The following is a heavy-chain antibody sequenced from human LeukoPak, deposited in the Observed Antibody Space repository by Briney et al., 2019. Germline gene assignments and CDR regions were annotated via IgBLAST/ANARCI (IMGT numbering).Heavy chain of an antibody. CDR1: GITLSNYG. CDR2: ISGSGGGT. D-gene: IGHD3-9*01. Sequence: GGSLRLSCAVSGITLSNYGMSWVRQAPGKGLEWVAGISGSGGGTNYADSVKGRFTISRDNSKNTLYLQMNSLRAEDTAVYFCAKRGVVIRVILIGFHKEAYYFDSWGQGALVTVSS. V-gene: IGHV3-23*01. J-gene: IGHJ4*02. CDR3: AKRGVVIRVILIGFHKEAYYFDS.